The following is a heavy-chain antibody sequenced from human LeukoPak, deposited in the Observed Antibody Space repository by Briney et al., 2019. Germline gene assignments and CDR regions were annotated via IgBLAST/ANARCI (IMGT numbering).Heavy chain of an antibody. Sequence: PVGSLRHSCAPSGVTVSNNYMSWVRQAPGKTLEWVSVIYSGGSTYYADSVKGRFTISRDKSKNTVYLQMNSLRAEDTAVYYCARNVPVTTLGYWGQGTLVTVSS. CDR1: GVTVSNNY. V-gene: IGHV3-66*01. J-gene: IGHJ4*02. D-gene: IGHD4-17*01. CDR3: ARNVPVTTLGY. CDR2: IYSGGST.